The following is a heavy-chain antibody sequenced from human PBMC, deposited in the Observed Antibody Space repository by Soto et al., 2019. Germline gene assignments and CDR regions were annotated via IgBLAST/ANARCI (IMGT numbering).Heavy chain of an antibody. V-gene: IGHV3-15*01. Sequence: EVQLVESGGGLVQPGGSLRLSCAASGFTFSKAWMSWVRQAPGKGLEWVGHIKSKIDGGATDYAAPVKGRFSISRDDSKHTLYLQMNNLETEDTALYYCTTERRYYYDSGGYWGQGTLVTVSS. CDR3: TTERRYYYDSGGY. J-gene: IGHJ4*02. CDR2: IKSKIDGGAT. D-gene: IGHD3-22*01. CDR1: GFTFSKAW.